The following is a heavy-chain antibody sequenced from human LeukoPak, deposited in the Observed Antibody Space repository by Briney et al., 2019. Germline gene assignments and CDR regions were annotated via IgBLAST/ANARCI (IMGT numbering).Heavy chain of an antibody. D-gene: IGHD2-21*02. J-gene: IGHJ4*02. Sequence: TQTLSLTCTVSGGSISSGGYYWSWIRQHPGKGLEWIGYIYYSGSTYYNPSLKSRVTISVDTSKNQFSLKLSSVTAADTAVYYCARSLGDNGEFDYWGQGTLVTVSS. V-gene: IGHV4-31*03. CDR3: ARSLGDNGEFDY. CDR2: IYYSGST. CDR1: GGSISSGGYY.